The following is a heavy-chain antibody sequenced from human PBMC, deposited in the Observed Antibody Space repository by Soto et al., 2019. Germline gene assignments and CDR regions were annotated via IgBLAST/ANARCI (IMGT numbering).Heavy chain of an antibody. D-gene: IGHD3-3*02. J-gene: IGHJ4*02. CDR1: GFTFSSYS. Sequence: GSLRLSCAASGFTFSSYSMNWVRQAPGKGLEWVSSISSSSSYIYYADSVKGQFTISRDNAKNSLNLQMNSLSAEDTAGDYCAKEAAHFWSGYCPPYYFDYWGQGTLVTVSS. CDR2: ISSSSSYI. V-gene: IGHV3-21*01. CDR3: AKEAAHFWSGYCPPYYFDY.